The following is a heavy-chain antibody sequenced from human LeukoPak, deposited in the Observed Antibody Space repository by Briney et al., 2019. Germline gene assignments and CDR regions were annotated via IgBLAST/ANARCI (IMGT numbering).Heavy chain of an antibody. CDR1: GFTFSTYA. D-gene: IGHD4-17*01. Sequence: GGSLRLSCAASGFTFSTYAMSWVRQAPGKGLGWVSAISVSGGSTYYADSVKGRFTISRDNSKDTLYLQLSSLRAEDTAVYYCAKDLADYDQGLTNFDYWGQGTLVTVSS. CDR3: AKDLADYDQGLTNFDY. J-gene: IGHJ4*02. CDR2: ISVSGGST. V-gene: IGHV3-23*01.